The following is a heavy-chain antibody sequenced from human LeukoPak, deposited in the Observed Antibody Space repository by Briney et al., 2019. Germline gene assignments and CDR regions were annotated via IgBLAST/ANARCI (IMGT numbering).Heavy chain of an antibody. J-gene: IGHJ4*02. V-gene: IGHV3-7*01. CDR1: GFTFSNYW. D-gene: IGHD6-13*01. CDR3: ARGGAAAARKRGVDY. CDR2: INQDGSDK. Sequence: GSLRLSCAASGFTFSNYWMSWVRQAPGKGLEWVASINQDGSDKFYVASVKGRFTISKDNAKNSLYLQMNSLRAEDTAVYYCARGGAAAARKRGVDYWGQGTLVTVSS.